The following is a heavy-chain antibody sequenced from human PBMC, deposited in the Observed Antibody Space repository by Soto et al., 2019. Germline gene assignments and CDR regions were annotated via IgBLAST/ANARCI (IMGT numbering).Heavy chain of an antibody. V-gene: IGHV4-39*01. Sequence: SATWSHTCTVSGRLIRISTYYWGWIRQPPGKGLEWIGSVYYTGSTYYNPSLKSRVTISVDTSKNQFSLKVNSVSAADTAIYYCARRQVRGVIQYGMD. CDR2: VYYTGST. D-gene: IGHD3-10*01. CDR1: GRLIRISTYY. CDR3: ARRQVRGVIQYGMD. J-gene: IGHJ6*03.